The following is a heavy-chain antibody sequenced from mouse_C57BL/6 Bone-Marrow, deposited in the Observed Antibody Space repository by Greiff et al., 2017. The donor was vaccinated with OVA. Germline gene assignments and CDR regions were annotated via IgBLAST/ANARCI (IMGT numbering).Heavy chain of an antibody. V-gene: IGHV5-9-1*02. CDR1: GFTFSSYA. CDR2: ISSGGDYI. J-gene: IGHJ1*03. CDR3: TREGDYDYDDWYFDV. Sequence: EVKLVESGEGLVKPGGSLKLSCAASGFTFSSYAMSWVRQTPEKRLEWVAYISSGGDYIYYADTVKGRFTISRDNARNTLYLQMSSLKSEDTAMYYCTREGDYDYDDWYFDVWGTGTTVTVSS. D-gene: IGHD2-4*01.